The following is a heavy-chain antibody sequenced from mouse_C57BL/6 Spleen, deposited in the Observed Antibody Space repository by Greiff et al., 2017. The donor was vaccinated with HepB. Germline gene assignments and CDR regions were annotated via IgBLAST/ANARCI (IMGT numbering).Heavy chain of an antibody. J-gene: IGHJ4*01. CDR3: ARETHYYGSTYYAMDY. CDR2: INYDGSST. CDR1: GFTFSDYY. V-gene: IGHV5-16*01. D-gene: IGHD1-1*01. Sequence: EVQRVESEGGLVQPGSSMKLSCTASGFTFSDYYMAWVRQVPEKGLEWVANINYDGSSTYYLDSLKSRFIISRDNAKNILYLQMSSLKSEDTATYYCARETHYYGSTYYAMDYWGQGTSVTVSS.